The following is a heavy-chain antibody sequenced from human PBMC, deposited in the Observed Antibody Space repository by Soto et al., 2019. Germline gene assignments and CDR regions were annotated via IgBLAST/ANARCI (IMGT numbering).Heavy chain of an antibody. CDR1: GFTFSSYA. V-gene: IGHV3-23*01. Sequence: GGSLRLSCAASGFTFSSYAMSWVRQAPGKGLEWVSTISGSVGSTYYADSVKGRFTISRDTSKNTLYLHMNSLRAEDTAVYYCAKVVGNSCYGNFDYWGQGTLVTVSS. CDR2: ISGSVGST. D-gene: IGHD2-15*01. CDR3: AKVVGNSCYGNFDY. J-gene: IGHJ4*02.